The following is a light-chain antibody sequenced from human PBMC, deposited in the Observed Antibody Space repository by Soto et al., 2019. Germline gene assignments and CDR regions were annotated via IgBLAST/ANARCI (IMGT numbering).Light chain of an antibody. V-gene: IGKV3D-7*01. CDR2: DVS. J-gene: IGKJ5*01. Sequence: TLPLSTGGRATLSCRVSQSLSSSYLSGYQQKPGQSPRLLIYDVSIRATGVPARFSGTGSETDFTLTISGLQSEDSAVYFCQQYNNWPFSFGQGTRLEI. CDR3: QQYNNWPFS. CDR1: QSLSSSY.